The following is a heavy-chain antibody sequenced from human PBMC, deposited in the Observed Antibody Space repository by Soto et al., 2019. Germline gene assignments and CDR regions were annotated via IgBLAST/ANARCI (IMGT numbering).Heavy chain of an antibody. CDR1: GYTFTSYG. V-gene: IGHV1-18*01. Sequence: ASVKVSCKASGYTFTSYGISWVRQAPGQGLEWMGWISAYNGNTNYAQKLQGRVTMTTDTSTSTAYMELRSLRSEDTAVYYCARTLCGYDSSYYYYYGMDVWGQGTTVTVSS. D-gene: IGHD5-12*01. CDR3: ARTLCGYDSSYYYYYGMDV. J-gene: IGHJ6*02. CDR2: ISAYNGNT.